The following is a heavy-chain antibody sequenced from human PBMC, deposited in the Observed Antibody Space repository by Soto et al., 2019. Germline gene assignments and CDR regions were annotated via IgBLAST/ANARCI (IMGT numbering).Heavy chain of an antibody. CDR3: AKALPPGSYYKPLDY. CDR2: ISWNSDTI. V-gene: IGHV3-9*01. CDR1: GFTFDDYT. Sequence: EVQVMESGGGLVQPGRSLRLSCVASGFTFDDYTMHWVRQAPGKGLEWVSGISWNSDTIGYADSVKGRFTISRDSAKKSVFLQMNSLKPEDTALYYCAKALPPGSYYKPLDYWGQGTLVTVSS. D-gene: IGHD3-10*01. J-gene: IGHJ4*02.